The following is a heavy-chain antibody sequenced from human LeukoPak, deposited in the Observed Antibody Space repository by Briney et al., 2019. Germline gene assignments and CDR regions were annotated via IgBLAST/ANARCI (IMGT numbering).Heavy chain of an antibody. D-gene: IGHD3-22*01. V-gene: IGHV3-23*01. CDR3: AKDTNYDSSGYYYH. Sequence: GGSLRLSCAASGFTSSSYAMSWVRQAPGKGLEWVSAISGSGGSTYYADSVKGRFTISRDNSKNTLYLQMNSLRAEDTAVYYCAKDTNYDSSGYYYHWGQGTLVTVSS. J-gene: IGHJ5*02. CDR2: ISGSGGST. CDR1: GFTSSSYA.